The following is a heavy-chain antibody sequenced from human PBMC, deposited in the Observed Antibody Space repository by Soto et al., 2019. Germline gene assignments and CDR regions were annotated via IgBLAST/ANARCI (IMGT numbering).Heavy chain of an antibody. Sequence: PSETLSLTCTVSGGSISSSSYYWGWIRQPPGKGLEWIGSIYYSGSTYYNPSLKSRVTISVDTSKNQFSLKLSSVTAADTAVYYFSIRGYDSTYYYYYYYMDVWGKGTTVTVSS. CDR2: IYYSGST. D-gene: IGHD5-12*01. V-gene: IGHV4-39*01. CDR3: SIRGYDSTYYYYYYYMDV. CDR1: GGSISSSSYY. J-gene: IGHJ6*03.